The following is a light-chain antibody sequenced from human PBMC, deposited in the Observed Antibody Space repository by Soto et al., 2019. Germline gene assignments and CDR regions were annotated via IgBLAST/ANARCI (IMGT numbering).Light chain of an antibody. CDR1: SSDVGGYKF. J-gene: IGLJ1*01. Sequence: QSALTQPASVSGSPGQSITISCTGTSSDVGGYKFVSWYQQHPGTAPKLMIYEVSNRPSGVSSRFSGSKSGNTASLTISGLQAVDEADYFCGSYTGSIYVFGNGTKLTVL. CDR3: GSYTGSIYV. V-gene: IGLV2-14*01. CDR2: EVS.